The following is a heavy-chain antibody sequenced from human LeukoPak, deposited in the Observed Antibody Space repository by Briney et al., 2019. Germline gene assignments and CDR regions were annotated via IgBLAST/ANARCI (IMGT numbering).Heavy chain of an antibody. J-gene: IGHJ6*02. CDR3: ARDARIAKGDDYYYGIDV. V-gene: IGHV4-59*01. CDR2: IYYSGST. D-gene: IGHD2-15*01. Sequence: SETLSLTCTVSGGSISSYYWSWIRQPPGKGLEWIGYIYYSGSTNYNPSLKSRVTISVDTSKNQFSLKLSSVTAADTAVYYCARDARIAKGDDYYYGIDVWGQGTTVTVSS. CDR1: GGSISSYY.